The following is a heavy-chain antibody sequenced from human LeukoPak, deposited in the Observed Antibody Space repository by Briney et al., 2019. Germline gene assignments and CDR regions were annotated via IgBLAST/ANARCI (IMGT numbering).Heavy chain of an antibody. CDR3: AKDGRDSSSWYGFDP. Sequence: GGSLRLSCAASGFTFSSYAMSWVRQAPGKGLEWVSAISGSGGGTYYADSVKGRFTISRDNSKNTLYLQMNSLRAEDTAVYYCAKDGRDSSSWYGFDPWGQGTLLTVSS. CDR1: GFTFSSYA. D-gene: IGHD6-13*01. V-gene: IGHV3-23*01. J-gene: IGHJ5*02. CDR2: ISGSGGGT.